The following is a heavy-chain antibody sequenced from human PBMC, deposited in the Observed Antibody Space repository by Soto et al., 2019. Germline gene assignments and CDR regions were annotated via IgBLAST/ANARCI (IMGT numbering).Heavy chain of an antibody. Sequence: EVQLLESGGGLVQPGGSLRLSCAAYGFTFSSFAMSWVRQAPGKGLEWVSGISGSGGNTYYADSVKGRFTISRDNSKNMMLIQMNSLRSEDTALYYCAKVFRHCSGSTSYQNYMDVWGKGTTVTVSS. CDR2: ISGSGGNT. CDR3: AKVFRHCSGSTSYQNYMDV. D-gene: IGHD2-15*01. J-gene: IGHJ6*03. V-gene: IGHV3-23*01. CDR1: GFTFSSFA.